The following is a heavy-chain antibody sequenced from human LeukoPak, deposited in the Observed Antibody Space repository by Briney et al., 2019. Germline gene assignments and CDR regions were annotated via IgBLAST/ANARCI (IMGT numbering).Heavy chain of an antibody. V-gene: IGHV3-23*01. D-gene: IGHD2-8*02. Sequence: GGSLRLSCAASGFTFSSFAMTWVRQAPGKGLEWVSGFDGNGPNTYYADSVKGRWIISRDNSRNTLYLEMNSLRPEDTAIYYCAKPRTTGLGWAQFDYWGQGSLVTVSS. CDR2: FDGNGPNT. J-gene: IGHJ4*02. CDR1: GFTFSSFA. CDR3: AKPRTTGLGWAQFDY.